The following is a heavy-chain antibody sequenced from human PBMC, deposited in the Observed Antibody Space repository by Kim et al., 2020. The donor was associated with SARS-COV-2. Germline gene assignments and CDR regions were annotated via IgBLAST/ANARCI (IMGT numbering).Heavy chain of an antibody. V-gene: IGHV1-18*04. J-gene: IGHJ6*02. CDR1: GYTFTNNG. CDR2: ISTYNSRT. CDR3: ASGIVAAGTQFPGNYYYGMDV. Sequence: ASVKVSCKASGYTFTNNGINWVRQAPGQGLEWMGWISTYNSRTNYARNFQGRVTMSTDTSTSTAYMELRSLRSDDTAVYYCASGIVAAGTQFPGNYYYGMDVWGQGTTVTVSS. D-gene: IGHD6-13*01.